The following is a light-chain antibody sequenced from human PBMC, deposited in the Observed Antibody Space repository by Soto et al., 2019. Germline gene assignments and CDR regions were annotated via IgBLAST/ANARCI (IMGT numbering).Light chain of an antibody. Sequence: DIQMTQSPSTLSASVGDRVTITCRASQSVSSWLAWYQQKPGKAPKLLIYKASSLESGVPSRFSGSESGTEFTLTISSLQPDDFATDYCQQYSGYSLTFGGGTKVEIK. V-gene: IGKV1-5*03. CDR3: QQYSGYSLT. CDR2: KAS. CDR1: QSVSSW. J-gene: IGKJ4*01.